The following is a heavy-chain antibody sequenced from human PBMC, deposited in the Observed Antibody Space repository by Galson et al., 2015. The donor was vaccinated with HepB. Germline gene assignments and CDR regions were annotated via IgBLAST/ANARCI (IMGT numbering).Heavy chain of an antibody. D-gene: IGHD1-1*01. CDR3: ARRTGESINWTPDY. CDR1: GFTFSTYG. J-gene: IGHJ4*02. Sequence: SLRLSCAASGFTFSTYGMNWVRQAPGKGLEWVSYISNSGYATYYAETVKGRFTISRDNGKNSLYLQMSSLRAEDTAVYYCARRTGESINWTPDYWGQGTLVTVSS. V-gene: IGHV3-48*01. CDR2: ISNSGYAT.